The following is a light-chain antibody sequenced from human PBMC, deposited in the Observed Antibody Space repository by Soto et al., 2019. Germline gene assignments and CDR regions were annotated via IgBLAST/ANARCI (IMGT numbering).Light chain of an antibody. J-gene: IGKJ1*01. V-gene: IGKV1-5*03. CDR2: KAS. CDR3: QQYHTYSRT. Sequence: DIQMTQSPSTLSASVGDRVTITCRASQSISSWLAWYQQKPGKAPKLLIYKASSLESGVPSRFSGSGSGTEFTLTISSLQPDDFATYYCQQYHTYSRTFGRGTKVEIK. CDR1: QSISSW.